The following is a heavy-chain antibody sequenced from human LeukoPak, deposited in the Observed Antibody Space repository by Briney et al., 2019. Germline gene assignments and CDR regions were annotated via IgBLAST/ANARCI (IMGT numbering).Heavy chain of an antibody. J-gene: IGHJ5*02. D-gene: IGHD6-13*01. CDR1: GYSISSGYY. Sequence: SETLSLTCTVSGYSISSGYYWGWIRQPPGKGLEWIGSIYHSGSTYYNPSLKSRVTISVDTSKNQFSLKLSSVTAADTAVYYCARGGHSSSWYWNNWFDPWGQGTLVTVSS. CDR2: IYHSGST. V-gene: IGHV4-38-2*02. CDR3: ARGGHSSSWYWNNWFDP.